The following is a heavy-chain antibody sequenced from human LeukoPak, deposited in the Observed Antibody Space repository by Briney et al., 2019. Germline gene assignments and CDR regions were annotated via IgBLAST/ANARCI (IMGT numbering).Heavy chain of an antibody. Sequence: GGSLRLSCAASGFTFSGYWMSWVRQAPGKGLEWVANIKQDGSEKYYVDSVKGRFTISRDNAKNSLYLQMNSLRAEDTAVYYCAREGYSSGEYDYWGQGTLVTVSS. CDR2: IKQDGSEK. D-gene: IGHD6-25*01. CDR3: AREGYSSGEYDY. J-gene: IGHJ4*02. CDR1: GFTFSGYW. V-gene: IGHV3-7*01.